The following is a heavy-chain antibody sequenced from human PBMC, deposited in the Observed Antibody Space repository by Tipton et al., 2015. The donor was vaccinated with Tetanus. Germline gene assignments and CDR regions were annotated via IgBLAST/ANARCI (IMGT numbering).Heavy chain of an antibody. CDR1: GGSMSTYY. D-gene: IGHD3-16*01. J-gene: IGHJ2*01. CDR3: ARDLSFYDYIWGVARARYFDL. CDR2: FSTYRKTI. V-gene: IGHV3-11*04. Sequence: LSLTCTVSGGSMSTYYWSWIRQPPGKGLEWIGCFSTYRKTIYYADAVKGRFTISRDNAKNTLFLQMSSLTDEDTAVYYCARDLSFYDYIWGVARARYFDLWGRGTLVTFSS.